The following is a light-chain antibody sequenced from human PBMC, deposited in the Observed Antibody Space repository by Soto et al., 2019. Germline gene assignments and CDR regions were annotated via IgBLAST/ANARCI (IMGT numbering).Light chain of an antibody. CDR1: SSDVGRYNL. CDR3: CSYAGGTSVV. CDR2: EDI. J-gene: IGLJ2*01. V-gene: IGLV2-23*01. Sequence: QSVLTQPASVSGSPGQSITISCTGSSSDVGRYNLVSWYQQHPGKAPKLIIYEDIERPSGVSSRFSGSKSGNTASLTISGLQTEDEADYYCCSYAGGTSVVFGGGTKLTVL.